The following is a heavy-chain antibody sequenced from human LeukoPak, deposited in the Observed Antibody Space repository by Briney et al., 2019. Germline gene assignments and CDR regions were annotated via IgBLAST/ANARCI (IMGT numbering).Heavy chain of an antibody. D-gene: IGHD2/OR15-2a*01. CDR3: ARVSNQGFDH. CDR2: ISGNNGET. J-gene: IGHJ4*02. V-gene: IGHV1-18*04. CDR1: GYTFTNYG. Sequence: ASVKVSCKASGYTFTNYGISWVRQAPGQGLEWMAWISGNNGETRDAQNFQGRVTMTTDTSTSTAYLELRSLRSGDTAVYYCARVSNQGFDHWGQGPLVTVSS.